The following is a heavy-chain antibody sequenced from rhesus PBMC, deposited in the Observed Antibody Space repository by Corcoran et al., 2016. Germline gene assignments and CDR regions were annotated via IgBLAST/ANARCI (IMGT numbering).Heavy chain of an antibody. Sequence: QVQLQESGPGLVKPSETLSLTCAVSGGSISSNYWSWIRQPPGKGLEWIGRISGCGGSTDSHPSLKSRVTISTDTSKNQFSLKLSSVTAADTAVYYCARDLAAADYFDYWGQGVLVTVSS. CDR3: ARDLAAADYFDY. J-gene: IGHJ4*01. CDR1: GGSISSNY. CDR2: ISGCGGST. D-gene: IGHD6-31*01. V-gene: IGHV4-173*01.